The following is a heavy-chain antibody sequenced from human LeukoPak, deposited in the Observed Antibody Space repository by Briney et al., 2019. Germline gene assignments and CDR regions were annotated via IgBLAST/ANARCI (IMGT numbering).Heavy chain of an antibody. Sequence: ASVKVSFYSAAYTFTVYYKSRMWQAPGQGLEWMGWIIPNSGGTNYAQKFQDRVTMTRDTSISTAYMELSRLRSDDSAVYYCAESDPRDVDLLVLRSWGPGPLVTVSS. CDR1: AYTFTVYY. J-gene: IGHJ5*02. V-gene: IGHV1-2*02. CDR2: IIPNSGGT. CDR3: AESDPRDVDLLVLRS. D-gene: IGHD2/OR15-2a*01.